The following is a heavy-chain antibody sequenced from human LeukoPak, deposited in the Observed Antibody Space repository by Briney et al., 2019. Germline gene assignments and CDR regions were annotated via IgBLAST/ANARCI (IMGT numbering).Heavy chain of an antibody. Sequence: SETLSLTCTVSGGSISSSSYYWGWIRQPPGKGLEWIGSIYYSGSTNYNPSLKSRVTISVDTSKNQFSLKLSSVTAADTAMYYCARGEAVASSFDYWGQGTLVIVSS. CDR1: GGSISSSSYY. J-gene: IGHJ4*02. CDR2: IYYSGST. V-gene: IGHV4-39*07. CDR3: ARGEAVASSFDY. D-gene: IGHD6-19*01.